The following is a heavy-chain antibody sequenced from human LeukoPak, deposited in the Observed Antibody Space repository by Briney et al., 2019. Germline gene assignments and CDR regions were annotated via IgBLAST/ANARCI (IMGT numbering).Heavy chain of an antibody. V-gene: IGHV3-23*01. D-gene: IGHD6-13*01. CDR2: ISGSGGST. Sequence: GGSLRLSCAASGFTFSSYAMSWVRQAPGKGLEWVSAISGSGGSTYYADSVKGRFTISRDNSKNTLYLQMNSLRAEDTAVYYCRNLGSSSWYAIYYYYYYMDVWGTGTTVTVSS. CDR3: RNLGSSSWYAIYYYYYYMDV. J-gene: IGHJ6*03. CDR1: GFTFSSYA.